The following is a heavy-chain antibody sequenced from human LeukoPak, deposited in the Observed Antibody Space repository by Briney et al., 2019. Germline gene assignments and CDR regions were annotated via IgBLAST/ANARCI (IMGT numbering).Heavy chain of an antibody. V-gene: IGHV4-59*08. CDR2: IYYSGST. Sequence: PSETLSLTCTVSGGSISSYYWSWIRQPPGKGLEWIGYIYYSGSTNYNPSLKSRVTISVDTSKNQFSLKLSSVTAADTAVYYCARAWNYGPFDYWGQGTLVTVSS. J-gene: IGHJ4*02. CDR3: ARAWNYGPFDY. D-gene: IGHD1-7*01. CDR1: GGSISSYY.